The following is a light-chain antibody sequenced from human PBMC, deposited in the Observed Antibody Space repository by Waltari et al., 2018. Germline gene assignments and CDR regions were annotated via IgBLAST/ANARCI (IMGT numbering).Light chain of an antibody. CDR1: SSDIGSYNL. CDR3: CSYAGSHVV. CDR2: EGI. Sequence: QSALTQPASVSGSPGQSITISCTGTSSDIGSYNLASWYQQHPGKAPKLMIYEGIKRPSGVSNRFSGSKSGNTASLTISGLQAEDEADYYCCSYAGSHVVFGGGTKLTVL. J-gene: IGLJ2*01. V-gene: IGLV2-23*01.